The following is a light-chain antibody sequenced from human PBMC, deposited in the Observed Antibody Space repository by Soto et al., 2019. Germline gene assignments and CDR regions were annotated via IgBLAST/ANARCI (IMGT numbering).Light chain of an antibody. CDR3: QQRSNWPRT. Sequence: EIVLTQSPATLSLSPGERATLSCRASQSVSSSLAWYQQKPGQAPRLLIYDTSKRATGIPARFSGSRSGTDFTLTISSLEPEDFTVYYCQQRSNWPRTFGQGTKLEIK. J-gene: IGKJ2*01. V-gene: IGKV3-11*01. CDR2: DTS. CDR1: QSVSSS.